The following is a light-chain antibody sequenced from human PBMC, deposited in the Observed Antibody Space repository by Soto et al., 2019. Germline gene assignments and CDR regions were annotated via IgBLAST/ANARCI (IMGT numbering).Light chain of an antibody. CDR2: GVS. V-gene: IGLV2-14*01. J-gene: IGLJ1*01. CDR1: TSDVSIYNY. CDR3: SSYTRSDNYA. Sequence: QSALTQPASVSGSPGQSITISCTGTTSDVSIYNYVSWYQQHPGKAPKLMIYGVSNRPSGVSNRFSGAKSGHTASLTISGLQAEDEADYYCSSYTRSDNYAFGTGTKVTVL.